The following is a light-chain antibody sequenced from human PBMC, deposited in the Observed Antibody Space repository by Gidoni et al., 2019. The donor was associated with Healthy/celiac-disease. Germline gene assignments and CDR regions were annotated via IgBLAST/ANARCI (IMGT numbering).Light chain of an antibody. CDR2: GNS. CDR3: QSYDSSLSGPVV. V-gene: IGLV1-40*01. J-gene: IGLJ2*01. Sequence: QSGLTQPPSVSWAPGQRVTISCTGRSSNIGACYDVHWYQKIPGTAHKLLIYGNSNRPAGVSDRFAGSKSGNSDSLDITGLQAEDEADYYCQSYDSSLSGPVVFGGGNKLTVL. CDR1: SSNIGACYD.